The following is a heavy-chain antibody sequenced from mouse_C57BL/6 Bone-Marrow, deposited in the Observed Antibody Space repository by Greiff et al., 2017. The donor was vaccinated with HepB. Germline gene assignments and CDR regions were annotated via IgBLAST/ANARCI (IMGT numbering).Heavy chain of an antibody. J-gene: IGHJ1*03. CDR1: GFTFSSYA. CDR3: TRESGGPWYSDV. CDR2: ISSGGDYI. Sequence: EVQGVESGEGLVKPGGSLKLSCAASGFTFSSYAMSWVRQTPEKRLEWVAYISSGGDYIYYADTVKGRFTISRDNARNPLYLQMSSLKSEDTAMYYCTRESGGPWYSDVWGTGTTVTVSS. D-gene: IGHD1-1*02. V-gene: IGHV5-9-1*02.